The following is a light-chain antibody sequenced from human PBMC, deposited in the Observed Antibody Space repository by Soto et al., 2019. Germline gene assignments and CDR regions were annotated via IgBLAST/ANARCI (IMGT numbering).Light chain of an antibody. CDR3: QSYDSSLSGSV. CDR2: GNS. V-gene: IGLV1-40*01. J-gene: IGLJ1*01. Sequence: QSVMTQPPSVSAAPGQKVTISCSGSSSNIGAGYDVHWYQQLPGTAPKLLIYGNSNRPSGVPDRFSGSKSGTSASLAITGLQAEDEADYYCQSYDSSLSGSVFGTGTKVTVI. CDR1: SSNIGAGYD.